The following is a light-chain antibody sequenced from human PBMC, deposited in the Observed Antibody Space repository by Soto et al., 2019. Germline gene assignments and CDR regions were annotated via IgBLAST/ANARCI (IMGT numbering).Light chain of an antibody. V-gene: IGLV1-47*02. CDR3: AAWDDSLSGSYV. CDR1: SSNIGSNY. J-gene: IGLJ1*01. Sequence: QSVLTQPPSASGTPGQMVTISCSGSSSNIGSNYVYWYQHLPGTAPKLLIFINDRRPSGVPEGFSGSKSGTSASLAISGLRSEDEGDYSCAAWDDSLSGSYVFGTVTKLTVL. CDR2: IND.